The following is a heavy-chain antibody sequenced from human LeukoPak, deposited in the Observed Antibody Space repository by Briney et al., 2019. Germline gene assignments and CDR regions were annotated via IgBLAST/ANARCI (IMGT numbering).Heavy chain of an antibody. Sequence: PGGSLRLSCTASGFTFSDYSMNWVRQAPGKGLEWVSSISRRSRHVYYAGSVKGRFTISRDNAKNSLYLQMNRLRAEDTAVYFCVRDLMGSGATTAYLHHWGQGTLVTVSS. CDR3: VRDLMGSGATTAYLHH. J-gene: IGHJ1*01. D-gene: IGHD4/OR15-4a*01. CDR2: ISRRSRHV. CDR1: GFTFSDYS. V-gene: IGHV3-21*01.